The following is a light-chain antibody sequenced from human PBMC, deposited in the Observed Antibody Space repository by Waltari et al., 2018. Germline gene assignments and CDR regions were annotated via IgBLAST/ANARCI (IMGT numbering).Light chain of an antibody. J-gene: IGLJ2*01. CDR2: ENN. Sequence: QSLLTQPPSVSGVPGQRTTISCSGSSSNIELYEVYWYQHLPGTSPKLLIYENNQRPSGISDRFSASKSGASASLTITGLQSEDEAEYYCETWDKSLNGPLFGGGTRLTVL. CDR1: SSNIELYE. CDR3: ETWDKSLNGPL. V-gene: IGLV1-51*01.